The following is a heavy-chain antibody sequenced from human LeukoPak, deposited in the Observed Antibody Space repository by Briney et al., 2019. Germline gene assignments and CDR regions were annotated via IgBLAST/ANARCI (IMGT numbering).Heavy chain of an antibody. CDR2: IYNGVNT. Sequence: SETLSLTCTVSGASVSSASYWSWIRQPPGKGVEWIAHIYNGVNTNYNPSLKSRVTISVDTSKNQFSLRLNSVTAADTPVYYCARSRAFNSGPFDPWRQASLVTVSS. J-gene: IGHJ5*02. CDR3: ARSRAFNSGPFDP. V-gene: IGHV4-61*01. CDR1: GASVSSASY. D-gene: IGHD1-26*01.